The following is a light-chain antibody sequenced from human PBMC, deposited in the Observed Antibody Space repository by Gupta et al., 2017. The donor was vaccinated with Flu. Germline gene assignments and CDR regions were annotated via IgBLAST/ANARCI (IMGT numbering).Light chain of an antibody. CDR1: QSLLHSNGYNY. Sequence: DIVMTQSPLSLPVTPGEPASISCRSSQSLLHSNGYNYLDWYLQKPGQSPQLLIYLGSNRASGVPDRFSGSGSGTDFTLRISIVDAEDVGVYYCRQALETPRSFGPGTKMEIK. V-gene: IGKV2-28*01. CDR2: LGS. J-gene: IGKJ2*03. CDR3: RQALETPRS.